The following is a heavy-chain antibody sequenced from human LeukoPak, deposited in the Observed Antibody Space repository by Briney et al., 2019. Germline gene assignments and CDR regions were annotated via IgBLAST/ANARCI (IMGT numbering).Heavy chain of an antibody. Sequence: KPSETLSLTCAVYGGSFSGYYWSWIRQPPGKGLEWIGEINHSGSTNYNPSLKSRVTISVDTSKNQFSLKLSSVTAADTAVYYCASVCSGGSCYAMSAFDIWGQGTMVTVSS. CDR2: INHSGST. CDR1: GGSFSGYY. CDR3: ASVCSGGSCYAMSAFDI. D-gene: IGHD2-15*01. V-gene: IGHV4-34*01. J-gene: IGHJ3*02.